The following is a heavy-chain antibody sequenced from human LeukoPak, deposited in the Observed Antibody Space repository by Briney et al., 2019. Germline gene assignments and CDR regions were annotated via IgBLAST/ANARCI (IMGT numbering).Heavy chain of an antibody. V-gene: IGHV1-2*04. CDR2: INPNSGGT. J-gene: IGHJ3*02. Sequence: ASVKVSCKASGYTFTGYHMHWVRQAPGQGLEWMGWINPNSGGTNYAQKFQGWVTMTRDTSISTAYMELSRLRSDDTAVYYCARDSDGTGTGTQNAFDIWGQGTMVTVSS. CDR3: ARDSDGTGTGTQNAFDI. D-gene: IGHD1-1*01. CDR1: GYTFTGYH.